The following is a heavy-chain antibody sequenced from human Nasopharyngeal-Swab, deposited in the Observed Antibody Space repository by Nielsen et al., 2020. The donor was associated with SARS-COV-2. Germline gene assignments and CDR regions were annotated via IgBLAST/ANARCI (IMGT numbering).Heavy chain of an antibody. J-gene: IGHJ4*02. CDR3: ARDDDSSGYYPFGY. D-gene: IGHD3-22*01. V-gene: IGHV4-59*13. CDR2: IYYSGST. Sequence: PGKGLEWIGYIYYSGSTNCNPSLKSRVTISVDTSKNQFSLKLSSVTAADTAVYYCARDDDSSGYYPFGYWGQGTLVTVSS.